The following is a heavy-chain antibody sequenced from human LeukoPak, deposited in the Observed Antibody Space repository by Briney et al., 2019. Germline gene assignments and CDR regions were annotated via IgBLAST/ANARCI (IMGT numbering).Heavy chain of an antibody. CDR1: GDSVSRSDSY. CDR3: ARRRYYDGSGYLE. CDR2: IYYSGRT. V-gene: IGHV4-39*01. Sequence: PSETLSLSCSVSGDSVSRSDSYWDWIRQPPGKGLEWIGTIYYSGRTYYSPSLKSRVTMSVDPSNNQFSLNLRSVTAADTALYYCARRRYYDGSGYLEWGQGTLLSVSS. J-gene: IGHJ1*01. D-gene: IGHD3-22*01.